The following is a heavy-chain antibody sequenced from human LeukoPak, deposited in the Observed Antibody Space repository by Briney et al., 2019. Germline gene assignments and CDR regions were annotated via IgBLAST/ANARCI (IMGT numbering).Heavy chain of an antibody. CDR2: ISAYNGNT. V-gene: IGHV1-18*01. J-gene: IGHJ4*02. Sequence: ASVKVSCKAPGYTFTSYGISWVRQAPGQGLEWMGWISAYNGNTNYAQKLQGRVTMTTDTSTSTAYMELRSLRSDDTAVYYCARDDALGYCSSTSCYDYWGQGTLVTVSS. CDR1: GYTFTSYG. CDR3: ARDDALGYCSSTSCYDY. D-gene: IGHD2-2*01.